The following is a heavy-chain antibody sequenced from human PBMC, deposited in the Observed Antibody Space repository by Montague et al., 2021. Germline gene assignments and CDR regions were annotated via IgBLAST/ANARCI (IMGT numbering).Heavy chain of an antibody. Sequence: SETLSLTCNVSGGSVSTGNYYWTWIRQPAGKELEWSGYIYYTGSSKYNPSLGSRVTISISTSKKQFTLKLSSVTAADTAVYYCAGGQWLVTYCLDFWGQGTMVTVSS. J-gene: IGHJ4*02. CDR1: GGSVSTGNYY. CDR3: AGGQWLVTYCLDF. V-gene: IGHV4-61*01. CDR2: IYYTGSS. D-gene: IGHD6-19*01.